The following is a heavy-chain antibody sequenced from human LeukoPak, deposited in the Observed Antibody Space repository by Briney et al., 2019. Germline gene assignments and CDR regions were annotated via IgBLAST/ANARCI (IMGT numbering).Heavy chain of an antibody. CDR2: IYYSGST. CDR1: GGSFSGYY. CDR3: ASGYCSGGSCRPRPFDY. V-gene: IGHV4-59*01. J-gene: IGHJ4*02. D-gene: IGHD2-15*01. Sequence: SETLSLTCAVYGGSFSGYYWSWIRQPPGKGLEWIGYIYYSGSTNYNPSLKSRVTISIDTSKNQFSLKLSSVTAADTAVYYCASGYCSGGSCRPRPFDYWGQGTLVTVSS.